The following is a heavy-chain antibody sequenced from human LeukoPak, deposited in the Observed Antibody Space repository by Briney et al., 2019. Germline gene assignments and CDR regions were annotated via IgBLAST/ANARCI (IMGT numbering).Heavy chain of an antibody. Sequence: GGSLRLSCAASGFTLSGYSMHWVRQAPGKGLEWVATISYDGSDKYYVDSVRGRFTISRDNSKNTLYLQMNSLSAEDTAVYYCAKDRYSSGVNWFDPWGQGTLVTVSS. J-gene: IGHJ5*02. CDR1: GFTLSGYS. CDR3: AKDRYSSGVNWFDP. V-gene: IGHV3-30*18. CDR2: ISYDGSDK. D-gene: IGHD6-19*01.